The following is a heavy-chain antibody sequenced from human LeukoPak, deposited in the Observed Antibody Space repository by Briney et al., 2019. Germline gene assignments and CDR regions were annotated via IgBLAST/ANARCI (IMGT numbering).Heavy chain of an antibody. J-gene: IGHJ4*02. D-gene: IGHD3-9*01. CDR2: FNSNSGGT. V-gene: IGHV1-2*02. Sequence: GASVKVSCKASGYTFTGYYMHWVRQAPGQGLGWMGWFNSNSGGTNYAQKFQGRVTMTRDTSISTAYMELSRLRSDDTAVYYCARSSRALYDILTGYYSSDNFDYWGQGALVTVSS. CDR1: GYTFTGYY. CDR3: ARSSRALYDILTGYYSSDNFDY.